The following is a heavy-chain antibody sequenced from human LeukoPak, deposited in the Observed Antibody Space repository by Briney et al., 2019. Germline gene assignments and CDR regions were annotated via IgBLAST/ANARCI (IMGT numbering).Heavy chain of an antibody. CDR1: GYTFTGYY. CDR3: ARVGSRIVGATKILDY. CDR2: INPNSGGT. V-gene: IGHV1-2*02. D-gene: IGHD1-26*01. Sequence: ASVKASCKASGYTFTGYYMHWVRQASGQGLEWMGWINPNSGGTNYAQKFQGRVTMTRDTSISTAYMELSRLRSDDTAVYYCARVGSRIVGATKILDYWGQGTLVTVSS. J-gene: IGHJ4*02.